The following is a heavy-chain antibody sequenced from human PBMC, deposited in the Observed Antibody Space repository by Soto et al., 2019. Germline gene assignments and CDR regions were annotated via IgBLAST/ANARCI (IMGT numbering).Heavy chain of an antibody. J-gene: IGHJ4*02. D-gene: IGHD3-16*01. V-gene: IGHV3-15*01. CDR1: GFTFSNAW. CDR2: IKSRADGGTA. Sequence: EVQLVESGGGLVKPGGSLRLSCAASGFTFSNAWMSWVRQAPGKGLEWVGRIKSRADGGTADYAAPVKGRFAISRDDSKSTLYLQMNSLKTEDTAVYYCATLGGNLGAFDYWGQGTLVTVSS. CDR3: ATLGGNLGAFDY.